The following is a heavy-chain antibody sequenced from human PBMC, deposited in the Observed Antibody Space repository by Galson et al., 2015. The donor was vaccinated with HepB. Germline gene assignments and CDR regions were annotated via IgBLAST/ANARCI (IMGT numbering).Heavy chain of an antibody. CDR2: IYPSGST. CDR1: GGSLSLYY. V-gene: IGHV4-4*07. D-gene: IGHD3-3*01. Sequence: LSLTCPVSGGSLSLYYWSWIRQPAGKGLEWIGRIYPSGSTHYNPSLTSRVTMSVDTSENQFSLKLNSVTAADTAVYYCARGNGFRSGYYWSFDYWGQGILVTVSS. J-gene: IGHJ4*02. CDR3: ARGNGFRSGYYWSFDY.